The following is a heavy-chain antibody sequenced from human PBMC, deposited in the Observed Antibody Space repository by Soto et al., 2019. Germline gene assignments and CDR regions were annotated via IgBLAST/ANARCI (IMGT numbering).Heavy chain of an antibody. D-gene: IGHD3-22*01. Sequence: PSETLSLTCSVSGGSISRTNHYWSWIRQPPGKGLEWIGDIYYSALALYNPSLKRRVTMSVDTSRNPPSLELRSVTAADTAVYYCARHGYYYDSTGYYYFIWGQGTLVTVSS. CDR2: IYYSALA. V-gene: IGHV4-39*01. CDR1: GGSISRTNHY. CDR3: ARHGYYYDSTGYYYFI. J-gene: IGHJ4*02.